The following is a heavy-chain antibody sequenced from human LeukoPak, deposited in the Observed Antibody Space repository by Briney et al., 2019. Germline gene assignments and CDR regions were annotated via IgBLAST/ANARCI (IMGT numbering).Heavy chain of an antibody. CDR2: ISYDGSNK. D-gene: IGHD6-19*01. J-gene: IGHJ4*02. CDR3: ATEQWVANFDH. V-gene: IGHV3-30*03. Sequence: GGSLRLSCAASGFTFSTYGMHWVRQAPGKGLEWVTVISYDGSNKYYVDSVKGRFTISRDNSQNTLYLQMNSLRAEDTAVYYCATEQWVANFDHWGQGTLVTVSS. CDR1: GFTFSTYG.